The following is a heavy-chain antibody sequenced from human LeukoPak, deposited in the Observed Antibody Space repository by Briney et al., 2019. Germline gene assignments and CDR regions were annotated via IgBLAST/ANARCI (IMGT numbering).Heavy chain of an antibody. CDR2: INTNTGNP. J-gene: IGHJ4*02. Sequence: ASVKVSCKASGYTFTSYYMHWVRQAPGQGLEWMGWINTNTGNPTYAQGFTGRFVFSLDTSVSTAYLQISSLKAEDTAVYYCARDPQGGSYSLATEAHFDYWGQGTLVTVSS. D-gene: IGHD1-26*01. CDR1: GYTFTSYY. CDR3: ARDPQGGSYSLATEAHFDY. V-gene: IGHV7-4-1*02.